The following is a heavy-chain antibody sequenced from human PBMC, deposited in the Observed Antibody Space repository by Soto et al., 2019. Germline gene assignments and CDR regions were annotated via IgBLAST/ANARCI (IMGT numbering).Heavy chain of an antibody. V-gene: IGHV1-18*04. CDR1: GYTFTSYG. CDR2: ISAYNGNT. J-gene: IGHJ3*02. CDR3: ARVGVVVVASGAFDI. Sequence: EASVKVSCKASGYTFTSYGISWVRQAPGQGLEWMGWISAYNGNTNYAQKLQGRVTMTTDTSTSTAYMELRSLRSDDTAVYYCARVGVVVVASGAFDIWGQGTMVTVS. D-gene: IGHD2-15*01.